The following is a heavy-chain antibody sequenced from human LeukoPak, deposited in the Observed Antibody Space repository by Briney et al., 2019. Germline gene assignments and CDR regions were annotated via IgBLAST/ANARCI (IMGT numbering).Heavy chain of an antibody. CDR3: ASSSSRDDAFDI. D-gene: IGHD6-6*01. CDR1: GYTFTGYY. J-gene: IGHJ3*02. Sequence: ASVKVSCKASGYTFTGYYMHWVRQAPGQGLEWMGWINPNSGGTNYAQKFQGRVTMTRDTSISTAYMELSRLRSDNTAVYYCASSSSRDDAFDIWGQGTMVTVSS. CDR2: INPNSGGT. V-gene: IGHV1-2*02.